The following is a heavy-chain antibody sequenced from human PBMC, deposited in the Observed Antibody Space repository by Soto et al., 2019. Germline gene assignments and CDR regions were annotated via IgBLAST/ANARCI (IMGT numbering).Heavy chain of an antibody. CDR3: AGGGAVEVPGAGAQNTGLDP. V-gene: IGHV1-69*02. Sequence: QVQLVQSGAEVKKPGSSVKVSCEASGGTFSSYSFSWVRQAPGQGLEWMGRVIPILGMANYAQKFQGRVTITADKSTGTVYREMGGLGSEDRAVYNWAGGGAVEVPGAGAQNTGLDPWAREPWSPSPQ. CDR2: VIPILGMA. D-gene: IGHD2-2*01. J-gene: IGHJ5*02. CDR1: GGTFSSYS.